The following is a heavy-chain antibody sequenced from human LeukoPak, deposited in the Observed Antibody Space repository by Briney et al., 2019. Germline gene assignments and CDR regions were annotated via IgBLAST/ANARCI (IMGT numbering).Heavy chain of an antibody. V-gene: IGHV1-2*02. J-gene: IGHJ6*02. CDR3: ARDSSSWGNSGMDV. CDR1: GYTFTGYY. Sequence: GASVKVSCKASGYTFTGYYMHWVRQAPGQGLEWMGWTNPNSGGTNYAQKFQGRVTMTRDTSISTAYMELSRMRSDDTAVYYCARDSSSWGNSGMDVWGQGTTVTVSS. D-gene: IGHD6-13*01. CDR2: TNPNSGGT.